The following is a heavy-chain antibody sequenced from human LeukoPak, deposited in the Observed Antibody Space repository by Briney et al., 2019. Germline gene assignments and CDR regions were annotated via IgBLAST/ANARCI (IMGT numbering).Heavy chain of an antibody. J-gene: IGHJ4*02. D-gene: IGHD1-1*01. Sequence: GGSLRLSCAASGFTFSGSAMHWVRQASGKGLEWVGRIRSKANSYATAYAASVKGRFIISRDDSKNTAYLQMNSLKTEDTAVYYCTRGSTTATTDFDYWGQGTLVTVSS. CDR3: TRGSTTATTDFDY. CDR1: GFTFSGSA. CDR2: IRSKANSYAT. V-gene: IGHV3-73*01.